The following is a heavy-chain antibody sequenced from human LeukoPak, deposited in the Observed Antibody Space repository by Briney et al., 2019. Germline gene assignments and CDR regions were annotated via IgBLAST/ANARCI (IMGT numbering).Heavy chain of an antibody. J-gene: IGHJ5*02. CDR1: GFTFSSYS. D-gene: IGHD6-6*01. CDR3: ARDFAARPRWFDP. Sequence: GGSLRPSCAASGFTFSSYSMNWARQAPGKGLEWVSSISSSSSQIYYADSVKGRFTISRDNAKNSLYLQLNSLRAEDTGVYYCARDFAARPRWFDPWGQGTLVTVSS. CDR2: ISSSSSQI. V-gene: IGHV3-21*01.